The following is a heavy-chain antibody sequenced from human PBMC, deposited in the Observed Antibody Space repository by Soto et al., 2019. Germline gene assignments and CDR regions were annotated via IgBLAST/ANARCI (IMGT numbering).Heavy chain of an antibody. CDR3: ARGRVEDSSGWATYFDY. D-gene: IGHD6-19*01. J-gene: IGHJ4*02. Sequence: GVSLRLSCTVCGFTFSGYSMFWVRQAPGKGLEYVSAINTNGVNTFYAKSVKGRFTISRDNSKNTMYLQMGSLRAEDMAVYYCARGRVEDSSGWATYFDYWGQGTLVTVSS. V-gene: IGHV3-64*01. CDR1: GFTFSGYS. CDR2: INTNGVNT.